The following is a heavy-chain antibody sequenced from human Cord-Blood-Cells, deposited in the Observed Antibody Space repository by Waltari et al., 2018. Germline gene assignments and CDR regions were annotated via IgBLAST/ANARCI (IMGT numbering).Heavy chain of an antibody. Sequence: QVQLQQWGAGLLKPSETLSLTCAVYGGSFWGYYWSWIRQPPGKGLEWIGEINHSGSTNYNPSLKSRVTISVDTSKNQFSLKLSSVTAADTAVYYCARFIGVVVPAAIQNWFDPWGQGTLVTVSS. CDR1: GGSFWGYY. CDR2: INHSGST. V-gene: IGHV4-34*01. CDR3: ARFIGVVVPAAIQNWFDP. J-gene: IGHJ5*02. D-gene: IGHD2-2*02.